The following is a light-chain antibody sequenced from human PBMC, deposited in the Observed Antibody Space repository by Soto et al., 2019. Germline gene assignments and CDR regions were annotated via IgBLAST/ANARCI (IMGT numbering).Light chain of an antibody. CDR1: PSVSSSY. CDR3: QQYGSSSGT. CDR2: GAS. J-gene: IGKJ1*01. Sequence: EIVWTQGPGTLSLSTGERATLSCRASPSVSSSYLAWYQQKPGQAPRLLIYGASRRATGIPDRFSGSGSGTDFTLTISRLEPADFAVYYCQQYGSSSGTFG. V-gene: IGKV3-20*01.